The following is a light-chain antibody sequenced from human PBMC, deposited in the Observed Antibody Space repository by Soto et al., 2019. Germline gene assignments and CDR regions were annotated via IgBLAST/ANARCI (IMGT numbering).Light chain of an antibody. CDR2: EVS. Sequence: QSALTQSPSSSGSPGQSVTISCTGTSNDVGGYNFVSWYQQHPGKAPKLMIFEVSKRPSGVPDRFSGSKSGSTASLTVSGLQAEDEADYYCSSYAGNNIYYVFGTGTKVTVL. CDR1: SNDVGGYNF. V-gene: IGLV2-8*01. CDR3: SSYAGNNIYYV. J-gene: IGLJ1*01.